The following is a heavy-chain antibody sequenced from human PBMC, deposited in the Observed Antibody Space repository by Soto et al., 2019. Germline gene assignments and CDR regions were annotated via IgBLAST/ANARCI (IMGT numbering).Heavy chain of an antibody. V-gene: IGHV4-59*01. D-gene: IGHD3-9*01. Sequence: PSETLSLTCTVSGGSISSYYWSWIRQPPGKGLEWIGYIYYSGSTNYNPSLKSRVTISVDTSKNQFSLKLSSVTAADTAVYYCARVREYGDILTGHYYFAYWGQGSLVTVSS. CDR3: ARVREYGDILTGHYYFAY. J-gene: IGHJ4*02. CDR1: GGSISSYY. CDR2: IYYSGST.